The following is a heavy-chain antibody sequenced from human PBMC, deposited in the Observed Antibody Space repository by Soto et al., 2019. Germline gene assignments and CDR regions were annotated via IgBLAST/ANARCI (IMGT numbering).Heavy chain of an antibody. CDR1: GVTFRNYA. Sequence: PGGSLRLSCASSGVTFRNYALSWVRQAPGRGLEWVSAITGSGTSTDYAASVRGRFTISRDNSKNTLYLQMNSLRAEDTALYYCARTPYDYFYYYGLDVWGQGTTVTVS. J-gene: IGHJ6*02. V-gene: IGHV3-23*01. CDR2: ITGSGTST. CDR3: ARTPYDYFYYYGLDV.